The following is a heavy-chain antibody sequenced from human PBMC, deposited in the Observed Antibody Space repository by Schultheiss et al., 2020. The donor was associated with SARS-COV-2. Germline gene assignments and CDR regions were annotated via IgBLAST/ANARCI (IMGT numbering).Heavy chain of an antibody. J-gene: IGHJ4*02. Sequence: SETLSLTCTVSGGSISSYYWSWIRQPPGKGLEWIGYIYYSGSTNYNPSLKSQVTISVDTSKNQFSLKLSSVTAADTAVYYCARDDRSYHGSGSFDYWGQGTLVTVSS. D-gene: IGHD3-10*01. CDR1: GGSISSYY. CDR2: IYYSGST. V-gene: IGHV4-59*01. CDR3: ARDDRSYHGSGSFDY.